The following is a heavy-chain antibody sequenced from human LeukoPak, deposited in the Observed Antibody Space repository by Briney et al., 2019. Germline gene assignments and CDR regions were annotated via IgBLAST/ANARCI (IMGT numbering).Heavy chain of an antibody. V-gene: IGHV3-15*01. CDR3: TTDFLRGYSGS. Sequence: PGGSLRLSCAASGFTFSNVWMTWLRQAPGKGLECVGRIKTNSDAGTTDYAAPVKGRFTISRDDSENTVYLQMKSLQTEDTAVYYCTTDFLRGYSGSWGQGTLVTVSS. D-gene: IGHD5-12*01. J-gene: IGHJ5*02. CDR2: IKTNSDAGTT. CDR1: GFTFSNVW.